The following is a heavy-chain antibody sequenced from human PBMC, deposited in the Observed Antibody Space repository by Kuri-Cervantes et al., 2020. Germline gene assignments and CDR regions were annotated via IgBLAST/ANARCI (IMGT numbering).Heavy chain of an antibody. CDR3: ARGEVYYDFWSGYYPNWFDP. Sequence: GESLKISCAASGFTFSSYGMHWVRQAPGKGLEWVAVISYDGSNKYYADSVKGRFTISRDNSKNTLYLQMNSLRVEDTAVYYCARGEVYYDFWSGYYPNWFDPWGQGTLVTVSS. CDR2: ISYDGSNK. CDR1: GFTFSSYG. J-gene: IGHJ5*02. D-gene: IGHD3-3*01. V-gene: IGHV3-30*03.